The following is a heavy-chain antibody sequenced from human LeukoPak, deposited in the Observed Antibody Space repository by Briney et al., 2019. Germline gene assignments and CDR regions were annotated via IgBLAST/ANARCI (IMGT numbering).Heavy chain of an antibody. J-gene: IGHJ4*02. Sequence: SETLSLTCTVSGGSISSYYWSWIRQPPGKGLEWIGYIYYSGSTNHNPSLKSRVTISVDTSKNQFSLRLSSVTAADTAVYYCAREAPRMYYFDYWGQGTLVTVSS. D-gene: IGHD2-15*01. CDR3: AREAPRMYYFDY. V-gene: IGHV4-59*01. CDR1: GGSISSYY. CDR2: IYYSGST.